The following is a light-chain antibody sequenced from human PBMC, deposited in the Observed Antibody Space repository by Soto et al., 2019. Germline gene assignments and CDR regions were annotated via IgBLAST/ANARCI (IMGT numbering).Light chain of an antibody. CDR2: GAS. CDR3: QEFASN. Sequence: IVLTQSPDPMSLSPGHRATLSCRASHSMSNSNLAWYQHNPGQATRLLIYGASNRATGIPDRFSGSGSGTDVILTINRLEPEDFAVYYCQEFASNFGGGTKVDIK. V-gene: IGKV3-20*01. CDR1: HSMSNSN. J-gene: IGKJ4*01.